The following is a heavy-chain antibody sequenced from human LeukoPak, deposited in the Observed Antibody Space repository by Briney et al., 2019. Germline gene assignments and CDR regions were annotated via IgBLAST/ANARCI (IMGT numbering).Heavy chain of an antibody. CDR1: GGSISSYY. D-gene: IGHD3-9*01. Sequence: PSETLSLTCTVSGGSISSYYWSWIRQPAGKGLDWIGRIYTSGSTNYNPSLKSRVTMSVDTSKNQFSLKLSSVTAADTAVYYCARTQTYYDILTGYHGSYHFDYWGQGTLVTVSS. J-gene: IGHJ4*02. CDR3: ARTQTYYDILTGYHGSYHFDY. V-gene: IGHV4-4*07. CDR2: IYTSGST.